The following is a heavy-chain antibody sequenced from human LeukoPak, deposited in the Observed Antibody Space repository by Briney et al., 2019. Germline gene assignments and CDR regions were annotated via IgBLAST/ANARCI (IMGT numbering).Heavy chain of an antibody. CDR2: IRYDGSNK. J-gene: IGHJ4*02. CDR1: GFTFDNYN. CDR3: AKDLYNYDFWSGYYMALDY. V-gene: IGHV3-30*02. D-gene: IGHD3-3*01. Sequence: PGGSLRLSCAASGFTFDNYNMNWVRQAPGKGLEWVAFIRYDGSNKYYADSVKGRFTISRDNSKNTLYLQMNSLRAEDTAVYYCAKDLYNYDFWSGYYMALDYWGQGTLVTVSS.